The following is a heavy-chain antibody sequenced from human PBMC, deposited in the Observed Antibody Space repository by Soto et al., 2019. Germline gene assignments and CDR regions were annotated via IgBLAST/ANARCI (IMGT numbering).Heavy chain of an antibody. D-gene: IGHD6-13*01. CDR2: IYSGGST. Sequence: GGSLRLSCAASGFTVSSNYMSWVRQAPGKGLEWVSVIYSGGSTYYADSVKGRFTISRDNSKNTLYLQMNSPRAEDTAVYYCARLVRGPFDYWGQGTLVTVSS. J-gene: IGHJ4*02. CDR3: ARLVRGPFDY. CDR1: GFTVSSNY. V-gene: IGHV3-53*01.